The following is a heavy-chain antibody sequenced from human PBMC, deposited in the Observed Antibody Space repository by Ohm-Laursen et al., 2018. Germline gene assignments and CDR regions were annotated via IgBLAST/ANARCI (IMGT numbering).Heavy chain of an antibody. V-gene: IGHV4-34*01. J-gene: IGHJ4*02. CDR3: ARGFSGWWGRIDY. CDR2: INHSRST. D-gene: IGHD6-19*01. Sequence: SDTLSLTCAVYGGSFSGYYWNWIRQPPGKGLEWIGEINHSRSTKYNSSFKSRVTISVDTFKNQFSLKLSSVTAADTAVYYCARGFSGWWGRIDYWGQGILVTISS. CDR1: GGSFSGYY.